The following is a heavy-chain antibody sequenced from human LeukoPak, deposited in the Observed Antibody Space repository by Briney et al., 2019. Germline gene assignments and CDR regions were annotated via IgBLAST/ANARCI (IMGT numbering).Heavy chain of an antibody. CDR1: GFTFSGSA. D-gene: IGHD2-2*01. J-gene: IGHJ4*02. Sequence: GGSLRLSCAASGFTFSGSAMHWVRQASGKGLEWVGRIRSKANSYATAYAASVKVRFTISSDDSKNTAYLQMNSLKTEDTAVYYCTRPSYCSSTSCYPGYWGQGTLVTVSS. CDR2: IRSKANSYAT. CDR3: TRPSYCSSTSCYPGY. V-gene: IGHV3-73*01.